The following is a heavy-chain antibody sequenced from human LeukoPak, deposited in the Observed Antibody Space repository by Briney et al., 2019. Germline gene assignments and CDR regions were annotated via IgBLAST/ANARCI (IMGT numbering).Heavy chain of an antibody. CDR2: INPNSGGT. Sequence: ASVKVSCKASGYTFSAYYMHWVRQAPGQGLEWMGWINPNSGGTNYAQKFQGRVTMTRDTSISTTYMELRRLKSDDTAVYYCARESAPVSGSGSYYPFDYWGQGTLVTVSS. CDR3: ARESAPVSGSGSYYPFDY. CDR1: GYTFSAYY. D-gene: IGHD3-10*01. J-gene: IGHJ4*02. V-gene: IGHV1-2*02.